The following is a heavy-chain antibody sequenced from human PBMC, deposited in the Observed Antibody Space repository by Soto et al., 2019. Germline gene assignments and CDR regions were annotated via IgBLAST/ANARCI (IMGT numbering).Heavy chain of an antibody. CDR3: AHRILRTVFGVVTTTAIYFDF. D-gene: IGHD3-3*01. J-gene: IGHJ4*02. CDR1: GFSLTTSGVG. V-gene: IGHV2-5*02. Sequence: QITLNESGPTVVKPAETLTLTCTFSGFSLTTSGVGVGWIRQSPGKAPEWLALIYWDVDKRYSASLKSRVTITKDTTKNQVVLTMASVDQADTATYYCAHRILRTVFGVVTTTAIYFDFWGQGTPVVVSS. CDR2: IYWDVDK.